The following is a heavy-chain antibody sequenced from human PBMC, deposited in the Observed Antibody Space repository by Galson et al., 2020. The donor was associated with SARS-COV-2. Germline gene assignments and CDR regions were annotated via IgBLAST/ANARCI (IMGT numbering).Heavy chain of an antibody. CDR2: IYTSGST. Sequence: SETLSLTCSVSGGSLSSGGYFWSWLRQPAEKGLEWVGHIYTSGSTNLNPSLNSRVAISLDTSKNQFSLRLSAVSAADTAVYYCARDPNWGSGLGHFDYWGQGILVTVSS. D-gene: IGHD3-10*01. V-gene: IGHV4-61*09. CDR1: GGSLSSGGYF. J-gene: IGHJ4*02. CDR3: ARDPNWGSGLGHFDY.